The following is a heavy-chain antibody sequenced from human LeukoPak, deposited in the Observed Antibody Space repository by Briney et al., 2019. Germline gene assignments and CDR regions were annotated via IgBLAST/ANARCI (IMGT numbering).Heavy chain of an antibody. CDR1: GYTFTGYY. J-gene: IGHJ4*02. CDR2: INPNSGGT. CDR3: ARGCLRGLSPTAY. Sequence: ASVKVSCKASGYTFTGYYMHWVRQAPGQGLEWMGWINPNSGGTNYAQQFQGRVTMTRDTSISTAYVDLRRLRSDHTAVYYCARGCLRGLSPTAYWGQGTLVTVPS. D-gene: IGHD3-10*01. V-gene: IGHV1-2*02.